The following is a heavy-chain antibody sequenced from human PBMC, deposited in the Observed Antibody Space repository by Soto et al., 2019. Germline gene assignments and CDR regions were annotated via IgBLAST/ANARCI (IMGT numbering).Heavy chain of an antibody. CDR1: GFTFITYA. D-gene: IGHD1-26*01. J-gene: IGHJ6*02. Sequence: WGSLRLSCAASGFTFITYAINFFRHSSLKWLEWVSAISGGGGSTYYADSVKGRVTISRDNSKNTLYLQMNSLRAEDTAVYYCAKVSLGALTFTDYYYYGLDVWGQGTTVTVSS. V-gene: IGHV3-23*01. CDR3: AKVSLGALTFTDYYYYGLDV. CDR2: ISGGGGST.